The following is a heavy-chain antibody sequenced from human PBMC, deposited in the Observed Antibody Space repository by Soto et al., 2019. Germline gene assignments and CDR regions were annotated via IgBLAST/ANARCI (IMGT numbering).Heavy chain of an antibody. V-gene: IGHV1-18*01. Sequence: GASVKVSCKASGGTFSSYGISWVRQAPGQGLEWMGWISAYNGNTNYAQKLQGRVTMTTDTSTSTAYMELRSLRSDDTAVYYCARGSSGSYYIDYFDYWGQGTLVTVSS. D-gene: IGHD1-26*01. J-gene: IGHJ4*02. CDR1: GGTFSSYG. CDR2: ISAYNGNT. CDR3: ARGSSGSYYIDYFDY.